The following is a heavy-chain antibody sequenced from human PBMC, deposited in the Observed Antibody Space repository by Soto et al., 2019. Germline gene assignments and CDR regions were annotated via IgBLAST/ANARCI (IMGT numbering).Heavy chain of an antibody. CDR1: GFTFSSYA. J-gene: IGHJ4*02. D-gene: IGHD2-21*02. CDR3: AKDWEVVTALSD. CDR2: ISYDGSNK. V-gene: IGHV3-30-3*01. Sequence: GGSLRLSCAASGFTFSSYAMHWVRQAPGKGLEWVAVISYDGSNKYYADSVKGRFTISRDNSKNTLYLQMNSLRAEDTAVYYCAKDWEVVTALSDWGQGTLVTVSS.